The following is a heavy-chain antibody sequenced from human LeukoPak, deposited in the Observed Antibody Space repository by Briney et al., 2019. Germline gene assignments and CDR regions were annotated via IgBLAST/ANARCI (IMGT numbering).Heavy chain of an antibody. Sequence: ASVKVSCKASGYTFTGYYMHWVRQAPGQGLEWMGWINPNSGGTNYAQKFQGRVTMTRDTSISTAYMELSRLRSDDTAVYYCATHSSGWSINWFDPWGQGTLVTVSS. V-gene: IGHV1-2*02. D-gene: IGHD6-19*01. CDR2: INPNSGGT. CDR1: GYTFTGYY. CDR3: ATHSSGWSINWFDP. J-gene: IGHJ5*02.